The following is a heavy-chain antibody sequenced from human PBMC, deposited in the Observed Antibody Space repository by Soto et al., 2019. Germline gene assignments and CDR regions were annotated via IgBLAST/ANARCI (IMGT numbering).Heavy chain of an antibody. CDR1: RFTFSDFA. Sequence: DVQLLESGGGLVQPGGSLTLSCAASRFTFSDFAMSWVRQAPGKGLEWVSSIGGGGSDTYYADSVKGRFTISRDNSKNTLYLQMDSLTDEDTAVYYCAKDAVPYNGKWDWFDCWGQGTLVIVSS. J-gene: IGHJ5*01. V-gene: IGHV3-23*01. CDR3: AKDAVPYNGKWDWFDC. D-gene: IGHD1-20*01. CDR2: IGGGGSDT.